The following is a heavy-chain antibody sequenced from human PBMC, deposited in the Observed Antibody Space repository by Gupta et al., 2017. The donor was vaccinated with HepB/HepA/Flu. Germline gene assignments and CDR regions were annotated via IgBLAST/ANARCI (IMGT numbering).Heavy chain of an antibody. CDR2: STESGGGT. J-gene: IGHJ4*02. CDR1: SFTFSNCA. V-gene: IGHV3-23*01. Sequence: EVEGLESGGGLGQPGGSLRLSCDASSFTFSNCAGRWLRQAPGKGLEWVSKSTESGGGTTYADSVKGRFTISRDNSKNTLLLQMNGLRAEDTAGYFCARAPGYYFDFWGQGILVTVSS. D-gene: IGHD7-27*01. CDR3: ARAPGYYFDF.